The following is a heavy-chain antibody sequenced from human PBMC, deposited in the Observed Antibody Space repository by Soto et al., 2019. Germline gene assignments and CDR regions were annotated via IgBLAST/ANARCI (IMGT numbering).Heavy chain of an antibody. CDR2: ISAYNGNT. D-gene: IGHD3-10*01. V-gene: IGHV1-18*01. CDR3: ARVEWFGELKPYYYYYYGMDV. Sequence: QVQLVQSGAEVKKPGASVKVSCKASGYTFTSYGISWVRQAPGQGLEWMGWISAYNGNTNYAQKLQGRATMTTDTSTSTAYMELRSMRSDDTAVYYCARVEWFGELKPYYYYYYGMDVWGQGTTVTVSS. CDR1: GYTFTSYG. J-gene: IGHJ6*02.